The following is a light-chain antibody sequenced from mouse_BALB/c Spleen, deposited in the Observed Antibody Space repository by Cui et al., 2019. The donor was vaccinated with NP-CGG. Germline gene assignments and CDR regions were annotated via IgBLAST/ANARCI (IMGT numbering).Light chain of an antibody. V-gene: IGLV2*02. CDR2: GSS. CDR1: TGAVTTSNY. J-gene: IGLJ1*01. CDR3: ALWYSTHWV. Sequence: QAVVTQASALTTSPGGTVILICRRSTGAVTTSNYDNCVQEKQDHLFAGLIGGSSNPTPGVPGRCSGSLIGDKTALTTTGAQTEEDAMYYCALWYSTHWVFGGGTKLTVL.